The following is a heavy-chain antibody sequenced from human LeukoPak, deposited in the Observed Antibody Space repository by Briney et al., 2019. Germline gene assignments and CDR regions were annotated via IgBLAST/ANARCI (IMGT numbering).Heavy chain of an antibody. D-gene: IGHD3-10*01. V-gene: IGHV3-48*03. CDR3: ARAERLVRGVVFDY. CDR1: GFTFSSYE. CDR2: ISSSGSTI. Sequence: GGSLRPSCAASGFTFSSYEMNWVRQAPGKGLEWVSYISSSGSTIYYADSVKGRFTFSRDNAENSLYLQMNSLSAEDTAVYYCARAERLVRGVVFDYWGQGTLVTVSS. J-gene: IGHJ4*02.